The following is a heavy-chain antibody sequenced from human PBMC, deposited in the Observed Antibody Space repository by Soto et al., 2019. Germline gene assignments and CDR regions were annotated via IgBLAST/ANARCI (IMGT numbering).Heavy chain of an antibody. CDR2: IVVGSGNT. D-gene: IGHD3-10*01. CDR1: GFTFTSSA. J-gene: IGHJ4*02. Sequence: SVKVSCKASGFTFTSSAVQWVRQARGQRLEWIGWIVVGSGNTNYAQKFQERVTITRDMSTSTAYMELSSLRSEDTAVYYCAADRDYYGSGSYYGYWGQGTLVTVSS. CDR3: AADRDYYGSGSYYGY. V-gene: IGHV1-58*01.